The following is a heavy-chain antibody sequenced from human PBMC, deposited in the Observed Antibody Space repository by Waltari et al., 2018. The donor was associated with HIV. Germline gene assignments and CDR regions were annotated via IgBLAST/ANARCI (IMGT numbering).Heavy chain of an antibody. CDR3: ARAAHSYYDSSPYYFDY. CDR2: INAGNGNT. V-gene: IGHV1-3*01. CDR1: GYTLTSYA. J-gene: IGHJ4*02. Sequence: QVQLGQSGAEGKKPGASVKVSCKASGYTLTSYAMHWVRQAPGQRLEWMGWINAGNGNTKYSRKFQGGVTITRDTSASTAYMELSSLRSEDTAVYYCARAAHSYYDSSPYYFDYWGQGSLVTVSS. D-gene: IGHD3-22*01.